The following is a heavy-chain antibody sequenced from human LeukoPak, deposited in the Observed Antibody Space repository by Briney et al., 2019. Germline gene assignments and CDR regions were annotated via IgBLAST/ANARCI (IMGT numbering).Heavy chain of an antibody. CDR1: GFTFSSYE. V-gene: IGHV3-48*03. Sequence: PGGSLRLSCAASGFTFSSYEMNWFRQAPGKGLEWVSYISSSGSTIYYADSVKGRFTISRDNAKNSLYLQMNSLRAEDTAVYYCARDGYYYDSGGYSPFDYWGQGTLVTVSS. D-gene: IGHD3-22*01. CDR3: ARDGYYYDSGGYSPFDY. CDR2: ISSSGSTI. J-gene: IGHJ4*02.